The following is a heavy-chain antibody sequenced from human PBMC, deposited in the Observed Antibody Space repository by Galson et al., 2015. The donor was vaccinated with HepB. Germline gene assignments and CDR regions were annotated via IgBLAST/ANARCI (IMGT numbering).Heavy chain of an antibody. D-gene: IGHD3-10*01. CDR2: INQDGSSK. CDR3: ARRISLVRGIITKPYYYYGMDV. J-gene: IGHJ6*02. CDR1: GFTFSSYW. V-gene: IGHV3-7*03. Sequence: SLRLSCAASGFTFSSYWMNWVRQAPGKGLEWVAHINQDGSSKYYVDSVKGRFTISRDNAKDSVYLRLDSLRAEDTAVYYCARRISLVRGIITKPYYYYGMDVWGQGTTVTVAS.